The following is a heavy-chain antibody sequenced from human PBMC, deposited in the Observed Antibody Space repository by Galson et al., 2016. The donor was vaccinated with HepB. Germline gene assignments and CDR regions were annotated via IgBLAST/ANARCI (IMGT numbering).Heavy chain of an antibody. J-gene: IGHJ3*01. CDR3: ARDLPDDSVEYFDVFDL. Sequence: SLRLSCAASGFTFSDYHMNWIRQAPGKGLEWISYISTSANSMLYADSVRGRFSISRDNAKKSLYLQMTNLRAEDTAVYYCARDLPDDSVEYFDVFDLWGQGTMVPISS. CDR2: ISTSANSM. V-gene: IGHV3-11*01. CDR1: GFTFSDYH. D-gene: IGHD4-17*01.